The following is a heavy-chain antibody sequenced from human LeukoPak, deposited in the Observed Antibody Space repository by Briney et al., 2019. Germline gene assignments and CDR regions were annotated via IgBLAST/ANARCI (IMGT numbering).Heavy chain of an antibody. CDR3: ARLPYDILTESPQGDY. CDR1: GGSISSYY. J-gene: IGHJ4*02. V-gene: IGHV4-59*08. D-gene: IGHD3-9*01. Sequence: KFSETLSLTCTVSGGSISSYYWSWIRQPPGKGLEWIGYIYYSGSTNYNPSLKSRVTISVDTSKNQFSLKLSSVTAADTAVYYCARLPYDILTESPQGDYWGQGTLVTVSS. CDR2: IYYSGST.